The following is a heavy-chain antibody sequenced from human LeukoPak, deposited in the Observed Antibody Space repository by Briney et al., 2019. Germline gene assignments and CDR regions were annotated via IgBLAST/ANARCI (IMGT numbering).Heavy chain of an antibody. D-gene: IGHD6-19*01. CDR1: GFTFDDYA. V-gene: IGHV3-9*01. CDR3: AKGGSSSGWQYDNFDY. Sequence: GGSLRLSCAASGFTFDDYAMHWVRRPPGKGLEWVSGISWNSGSIGYVDSVKGRFTISRDNAKSSLYLQMNSLRPEDTALYYCAKGGSSSGWQYDNFDYWGQGTLVTVSS. CDR2: ISWNSGSI. J-gene: IGHJ4*02.